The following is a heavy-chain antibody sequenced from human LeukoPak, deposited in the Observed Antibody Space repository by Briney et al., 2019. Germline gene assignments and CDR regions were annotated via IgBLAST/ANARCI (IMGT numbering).Heavy chain of an antibody. CDR2: ISGSGGST. J-gene: IGHJ4*02. CDR1: GFTVNTNY. D-gene: IGHD4-17*01. V-gene: IGHV3-23*01. Sequence: GGSLRLSCAASGFTVNTNYMSWVRQAPGKGLEWVSAISGSGGSTSYADSVKGRFTISRDNSKNTLYLQMNSLRAEDTAVYFCAKGKSVTLYYFDYWGQGTLVTVSS. CDR3: AKGKSVTLYYFDY.